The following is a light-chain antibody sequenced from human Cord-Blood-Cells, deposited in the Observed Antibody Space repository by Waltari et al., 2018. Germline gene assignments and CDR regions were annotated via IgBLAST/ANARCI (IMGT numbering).Light chain of an antibody. CDR2: WAS. V-gene: IGKV4-1*01. CDR3: QQYYSTPFT. J-gene: IGKJ3*01. Sequence: DIVMTQSPDSLDVSVGDRATINCKSSPSVLYSSNNKNYLAWYQQKPGQPPKLLIYWASTRESGVPDRFSGSGSGTDFTLTISSLQAEDVAVYYCQQYYSTPFTFGPGTKVDIK. CDR1: PSVLYSSNNKNY.